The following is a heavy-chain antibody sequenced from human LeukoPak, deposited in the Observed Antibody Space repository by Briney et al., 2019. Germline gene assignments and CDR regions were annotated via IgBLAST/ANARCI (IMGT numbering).Heavy chain of an antibody. J-gene: IGHJ5*02. CDR2: IIPIFGTA. Sequence: SVKVSCMASGYTFTGYYMHWVRQAPGQGLEWMGGIIPIFGTANYAQKFQGRVTITADKSTSTAYMELSSLRSEDTAVYYCARGHYGGNNWFDPWGQGTLVTVSS. CDR1: GYTFTGYY. D-gene: IGHD4-23*01. CDR3: ARGHYGGNNWFDP. V-gene: IGHV1-69*06.